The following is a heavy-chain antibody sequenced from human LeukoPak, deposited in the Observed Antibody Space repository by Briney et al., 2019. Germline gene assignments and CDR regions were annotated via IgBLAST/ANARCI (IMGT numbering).Heavy chain of an antibody. J-gene: IGHJ4*02. CDR1: GGSISSSTYY. CDR2: IYYSGST. V-gene: IGHV4-39*07. Sequence: PSETLSLTCTVSGGSISSSTYYWGWIRQPPGKGLEWFGSIYYSGSTYYNPSLKSRVTISVDTSKNQFSLKLSSVTAADTAVYYCARSEQWLVPLDHWGQGTLVTVSS. D-gene: IGHD6-19*01. CDR3: ARSEQWLVPLDH.